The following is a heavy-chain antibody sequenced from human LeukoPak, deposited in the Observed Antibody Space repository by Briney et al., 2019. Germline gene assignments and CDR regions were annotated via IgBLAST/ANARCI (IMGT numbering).Heavy chain of an antibody. V-gene: IGHV3-53*04. CDR1: GFNVSSNY. CDR3: ARGAYGGPFDC. J-gene: IGHJ4*02. Sequence: PGGSLILSCAASGFNVSSNYMSWVRQAPGKGLKWVSVLYSVGGTYYADSVQGRFTISRHNSRNTLYLQLNSLRPEDTAVYYCARGAYGGPFDCWGQGTLVTVSS. CDR2: LYSVGGT. D-gene: IGHD4/OR15-4a*01.